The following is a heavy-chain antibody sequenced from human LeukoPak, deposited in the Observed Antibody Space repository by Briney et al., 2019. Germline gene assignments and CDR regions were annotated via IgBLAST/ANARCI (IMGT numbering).Heavy chain of an antibody. V-gene: IGHV3-23*01. J-gene: IGHJ4*02. Sequence: GGSLRLSYAASGFTFTDYTMSWVRQAPGKGLEWVSTITYGGGDTYFADSVKGRFTISRDNSKNTLHLQMNSLRAEDTAIYYCARERSGYCIFDQWGQGTLVTVSS. CDR3: ARERSGYCIFDQ. D-gene: IGHD3-3*01. CDR1: GFTFTDYT. CDR2: ITYGGGDT.